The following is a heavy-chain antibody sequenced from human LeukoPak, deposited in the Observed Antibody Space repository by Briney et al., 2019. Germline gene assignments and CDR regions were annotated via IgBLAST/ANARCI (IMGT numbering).Heavy chain of an antibody. V-gene: IGHV4-4*02. CDR3: ASTLRNDAFDI. Sequence: SETLSLTCAVSGGSISSSNWWSWVRQPPGKGLEWIGEIYHSGSTNCNPSLKSRVTISVDKSKNQFSLKLSSVTAADTAVYYCASTLRNDAFDIWGQGTMVTVSS. CDR2: IYHSGST. CDR1: GGSISSSNW. J-gene: IGHJ3*02.